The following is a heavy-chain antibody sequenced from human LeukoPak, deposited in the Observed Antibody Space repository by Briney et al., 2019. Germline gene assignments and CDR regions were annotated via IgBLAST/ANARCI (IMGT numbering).Heavy chain of an antibody. V-gene: IGHV3-74*01. D-gene: IGHD4-23*01. Sequence: GGSLRLSCVASGFTFSSYWMHWVRQAPGKGLVWVSHITGDGTGTSYADSVKGRFTISRDNAKNTVYLQMNSLRAEDTAVYYCARGTATVVSHWGQGTLVTVSS. CDR1: GFTFSSYW. J-gene: IGHJ4*02. CDR2: ITGDGTGT. CDR3: ARGTATVVSH.